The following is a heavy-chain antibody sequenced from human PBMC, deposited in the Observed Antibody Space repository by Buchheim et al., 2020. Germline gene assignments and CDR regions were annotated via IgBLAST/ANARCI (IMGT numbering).Heavy chain of an antibody. D-gene: IGHD2-2*01. J-gene: IGHJ6*02. CDR1: GYTFTGYY. Sequence: QVQLVQSGAEVKKPGASVKVSCKASGYTFTGYYMHWVRQAPGQGLEWMGWINPNSGGTNYAQKFQGRVTMTRDTSISTAYMELSRLRSDDTAVYYCAREYCSSTSCYGYYYYYGMDVWGQGTT. CDR3: AREYCSSTSCYGYYYYYGMDV. CDR2: INPNSGGT. V-gene: IGHV1-2*02.